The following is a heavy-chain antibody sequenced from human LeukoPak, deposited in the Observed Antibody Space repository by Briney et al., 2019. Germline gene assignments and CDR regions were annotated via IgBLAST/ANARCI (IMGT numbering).Heavy chain of an antibody. CDR1: GFTFSSYS. CDR2: ISSSSSTI. Sequence: PGGSLRLSCAASGFTFSSYSMNWVRQAPGKGLEWVSYISSSSSTIYYADSVKGRFTISRDNAKNSLYLQMNSLRAEDTAVYYCARRQGRALVPGDAFDIWGQGTMVTVSS. D-gene: IGHD3-3*02. CDR3: ARRQGRALVPGDAFDI. V-gene: IGHV3-48*01. J-gene: IGHJ3*02.